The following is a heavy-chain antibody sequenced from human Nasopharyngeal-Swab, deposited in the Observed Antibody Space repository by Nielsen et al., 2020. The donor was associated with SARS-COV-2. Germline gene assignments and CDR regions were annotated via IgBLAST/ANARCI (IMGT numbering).Heavy chain of an antibody. V-gene: IGHV3-48*01. D-gene: IGHD6-6*01. J-gene: IGHJ5*02. CDR2: ISSSSSTI. Sequence: GESLKISCAASGFTFSSYSMNWVRQAPGKGLEWVSYISSSSSTIYYADSVKGRFTISRDNSKNTLYMQMNSLRAEDTAVYYCAKVAADRSSGGWFDPWGQETLVTVSS. CDR1: GFTFSSYS. CDR3: AKVAADRSSGGWFDP.